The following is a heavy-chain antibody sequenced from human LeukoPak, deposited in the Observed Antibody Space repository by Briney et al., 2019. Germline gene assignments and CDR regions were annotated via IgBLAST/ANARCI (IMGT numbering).Heavy chain of an antibody. CDR1: GFVFSSYS. CDR3: VRLRRNSDSSGYFYYYDN. J-gene: IGHJ4*02. V-gene: IGHV3-21*01. D-gene: IGHD3-22*01. CDR2: VNTVSSYI. Sequence: GGPLRLSCAASGFVFSSYSFNWVRQAPGKGLEWVASVNTVSSYIYYADSVRGRFTISRDNAKNSVLPQMNSLRAEDMAMYYCVRLRRNSDSSGYFYYYDNWGQGTLVTVSS.